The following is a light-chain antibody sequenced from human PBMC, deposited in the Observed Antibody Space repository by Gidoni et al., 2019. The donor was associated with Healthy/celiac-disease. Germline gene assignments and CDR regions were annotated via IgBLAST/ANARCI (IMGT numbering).Light chain of an antibody. CDR2: AAS. J-gene: IGKJ1*01. V-gene: IGKV1-39*01. Sequence: DIQMTQSPSSLSASVGDSVTITCRASQSISSYLNWYQQKPGKAPKLLIYAASSLQSGVPSRFMGSGSGTDFTLTISSLQPEDFATYYCQQCYSTLWTFXQXTKVEIK. CDR1: QSISSY. CDR3: QQCYSTLWT.